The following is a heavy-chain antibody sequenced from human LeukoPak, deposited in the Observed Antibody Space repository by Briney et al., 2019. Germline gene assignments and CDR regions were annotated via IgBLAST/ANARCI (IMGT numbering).Heavy chain of an antibody. CDR2: INPNSGGT. D-gene: IGHD1-1*01. Sequence: ASVKVSCKTSGYTFTGYYMHWVRQAPGQGLEWMGWINPNSGGTNYAQKFQGRVTMTRDTSISTAYMELSRLRSDDTAVYYCARVGSRKELDYYFDYWGQGTLVTVSS. V-gene: IGHV1-2*02. CDR3: ARVGSRKELDYYFDY. J-gene: IGHJ4*02. CDR1: GYTFTGYY.